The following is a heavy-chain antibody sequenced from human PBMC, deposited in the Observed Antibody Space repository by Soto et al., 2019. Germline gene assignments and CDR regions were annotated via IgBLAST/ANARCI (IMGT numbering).Heavy chain of an antibody. D-gene: IGHD5-12*01. V-gene: IGHV3-7*03. J-gene: IGHJ1*01. CDR2: IKEDGSAA. Sequence: GGSLRLSCVASEFSISPYWMSWVRQAPGKGLEWVANIKEDGSAARYVDSARDRFLISRDNTKNSLYLQMTNLRAEDTAIYYCVSDGDVRSGSDCFRHLQHWGRGTRVTVYS. CDR1: EFSISPYW. CDR3: VSDGDVRSGSDCFRHLQH.